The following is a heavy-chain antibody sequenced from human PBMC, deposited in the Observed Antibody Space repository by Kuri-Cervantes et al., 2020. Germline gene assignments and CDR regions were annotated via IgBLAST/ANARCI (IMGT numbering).Heavy chain of an antibody. CDR1: GYTFTSYY. CDR2: INPSGGST. CDR3: ARSLTGYYIDYYYGMDV. D-gene: IGHD3-9*01. J-gene: IGHJ6*02. Sequence: ASEKVSCKASGYTFTSYYMHWVRQAPGQGLEWMGIINPSGGSTSYAQKFQGRVTMTRDTSTSTVYMELSSLRSEDTAVYYFARSLTGYYIDYYYGMDVWGQGTLVTVSS. V-gene: IGHV1-46*01.